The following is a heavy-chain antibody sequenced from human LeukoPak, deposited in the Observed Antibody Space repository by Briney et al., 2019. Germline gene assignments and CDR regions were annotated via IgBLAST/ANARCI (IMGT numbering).Heavy chain of an antibody. V-gene: IGHV5-51*01. CDR2: IYPGDSDT. CDR1: GYSFTSYW. D-gene: IGHD2-2*01. J-gene: IGHJ6*03. Sequence: GESLKISCKGSGYSFTSYWIGWVRQMPGKGLEWMGIIYPGDSDTRYSPSFQGQVTISADKSISTAYLQWSSLKASDTAMYYCARQIIQAYCSSTSCYYMDVWGEGTTVTVSS. CDR3: ARQIIQAYCSSTSCYYMDV.